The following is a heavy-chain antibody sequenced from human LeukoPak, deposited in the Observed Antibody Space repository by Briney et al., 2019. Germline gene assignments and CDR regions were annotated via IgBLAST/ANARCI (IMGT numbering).Heavy chain of an antibody. CDR1: GYTFTSYD. D-gene: IGHD4/OR15-4a*01. V-gene: IGHV1-8*01. CDR2: MNPNSGNT. CDR3: ARGHDYGGPDY. Sequence: ASVKVSCKASGYTFTSYDINWMRQATGQGLEWMGFMNPNSGNTVYAQEFQGRVTMTRNTSITTAYMELNSLRSDDTAVYYCARGHDYGGPDYWGQGTLVTVSS. J-gene: IGHJ4*02.